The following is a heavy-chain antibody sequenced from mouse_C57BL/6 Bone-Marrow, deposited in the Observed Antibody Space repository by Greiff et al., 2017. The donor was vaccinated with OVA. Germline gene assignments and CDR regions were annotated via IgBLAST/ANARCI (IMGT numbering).Heavy chain of an antibody. V-gene: IGHV1-9*01. J-gene: IGHJ3*01. Sequence: QVQLQQSGAELMKPGASVKLSCKATGYTFTGYWIEWVKQRPGHGLEWIGEILPGSGSTNYNEKFKGKATFTADESSNTPYMQLISLTTEDSAIYYCASPFYYYGSSSPWFAYWGQGTLVTVSA. CDR1: GYTFTGYW. CDR3: ASPFYYYGSSSPWFAY. D-gene: IGHD1-1*01. CDR2: ILPGSGST.